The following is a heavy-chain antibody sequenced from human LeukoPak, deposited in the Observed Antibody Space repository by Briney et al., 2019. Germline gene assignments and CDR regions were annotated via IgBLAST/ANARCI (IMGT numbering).Heavy chain of an antibody. CDR3: AKDTSAGYSNSWSDF. CDR1: GFTFSSNS. D-gene: IGHD6-13*01. Sequence: GGSLRLSCAASGFTFSSNSMNWVRQAPGKGLEWVSYINRSSNTIYYADSVKGRFTISRDNAKNSLYLQMNSLRTEDTAFYYCAKDTSAGYSNSWSDFWGQGTLVTVSS. CDR2: INRSSNTI. V-gene: IGHV3-48*04. J-gene: IGHJ4*02.